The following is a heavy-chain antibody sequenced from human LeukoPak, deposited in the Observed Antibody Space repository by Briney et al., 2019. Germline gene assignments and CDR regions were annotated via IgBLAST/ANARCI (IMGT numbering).Heavy chain of an antibody. Sequence: PGGSLRLSCAASGFTFNEYTMHWVRQAPGKGLERVSLITHDGGAAFYADSVRGRFTISRDNSRNSLYLRMDSLRTEDTALYYCAREKRRLVDYWGQGTLVTVSS. D-gene: IGHD6-25*01. J-gene: IGHJ4*02. CDR2: ITHDGGAA. CDR3: AREKRRLVDY. CDR1: GFTFNEYT. V-gene: IGHV3-43*01.